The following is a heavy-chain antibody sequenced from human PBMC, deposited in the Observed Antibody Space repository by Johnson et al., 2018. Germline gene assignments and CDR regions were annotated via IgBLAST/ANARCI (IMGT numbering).Heavy chain of an antibody. CDR1: GFTFNAYS. J-gene: IGHJ3*02. Sequence: VQLVESGGGLVKXGGSLRLXCAASGFTFNAYSIIWVRQAPGRGLEWVSSISITSRDIFYAASVKGRFPTSRDNAKNSLYLQMDSLKTEDTAVYYCTGVLHAGDGRLSFDIWGQGTMVTVSS. CDR2: ISITSRDI. D-gene: IGHD2-21*02. CDR3: TGVLHAGDGRLSFDI. V-gene: IGHV3-21*03.